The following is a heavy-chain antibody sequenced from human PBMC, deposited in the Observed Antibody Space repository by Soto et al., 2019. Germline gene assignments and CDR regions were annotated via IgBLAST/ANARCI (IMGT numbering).Heavy chain of an antibody. V-gene: IGHV3-30*18. Sequence: QVQLVESGGGVVQPGRSVRLSCAASGFTFSSYGMHWVRQAPGKGLEWVAVISYDGNNKYYADSVKGRFTISRDNSENTLYLQMDSLRAEDTAVYYCAKTYRSISSFYFFDFWGQGTLVTVSS. J-gene: IGHJ4*02. CDR2: ISYDGNNK. CDR1: GFTFSSYG. CDR3: AKTYRSISSFYFFDF. D-gene: IGHD6-6*01.